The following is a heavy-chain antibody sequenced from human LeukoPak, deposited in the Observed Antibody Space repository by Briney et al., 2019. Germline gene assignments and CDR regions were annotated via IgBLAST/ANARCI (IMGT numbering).Heavy chain of an antibody. CDR1: GFTLSSYW. CDR3: ARGGVGNFDY. J-gene: IGHJ4*02. V-gene: IGHV3-74*01. Sequence: GGSLRLSCAASGFTLSSYWMHWVRQVPGKGLVWVSRINPDGSTTTYADSVKGRFTISRDNAKNTLYLQMNSLRAEDTAVYYCARGGVGNFDYWGQGTLVTVSS. D-gene: IGHD3-10*01. CDR2: INPDGSTT.